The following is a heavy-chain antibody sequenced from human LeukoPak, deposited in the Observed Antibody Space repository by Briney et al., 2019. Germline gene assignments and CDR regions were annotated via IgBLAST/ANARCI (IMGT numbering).Heavy chain of an antibody. Sequence: GGSLRLSCAASGFTFSSYIMNWVRQAPGKGLEWVSSISSSSSYIYYADSVKGRFTISRDNAKNSLYLQMNSLRAEDTAVYYCARVFVGIAAAGTKPDYWGQGTLVTVSS. J-gene: IGHJ4*02. CDR3: ARVFVGIAAAGTKPDY. CDR1: GFTFSSYI. CDR2: ISSSSSYI. D-gene: IGHD6-13*01. V-gene: IGHV3-21*01.